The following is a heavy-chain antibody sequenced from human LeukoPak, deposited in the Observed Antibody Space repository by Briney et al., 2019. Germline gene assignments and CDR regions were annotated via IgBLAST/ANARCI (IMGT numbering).Heavy chain of an antibody. V-gene: IGHV3-23*01. CDR1: GFTFSSYA. CDR3: ATNPDIVVVVAAE. CDR2: ISGSGGST. Sequence: GGSLRLSCAASGFTFSSYAMSWVRQAPGKGLEWVSAISGSGGSTYYADSVKGRFTISRDNSKNTLYLQMNGLRAEDTAVYYCATNPDIVVVVAAEWGQGTLVTVSS. D-gene: IGHD2-15*01. J-gene: IGHJ4*02.